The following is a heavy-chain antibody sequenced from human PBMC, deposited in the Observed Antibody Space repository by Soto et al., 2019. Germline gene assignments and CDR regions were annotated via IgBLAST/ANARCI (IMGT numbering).Heavy chain of an antibody. CDR3: ARSKGGYGGNSGWFDS. CDR2: VFWTDEK. Sequence: QVTLQESGPVKVKPTETLTLTCSVSGFSLSSARMGVSWIRQPPGKALEWLAHVFWTDEKSSSTSLKNRLTISKDTSKSQVVLTMTNMDPVDTATYYCARSKGGYGGNSGWFDSWGQGTLVTVSS. D-gene: IGHD4-17*01. J-gene: IGHJ5*01. V-gene: IGHV2-26*01. CDR1: GFSLSSARMG.